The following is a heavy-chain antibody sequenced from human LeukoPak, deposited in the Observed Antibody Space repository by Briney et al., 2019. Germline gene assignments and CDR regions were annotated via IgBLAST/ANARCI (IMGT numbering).Heavy chain of an antibody. V-gene: IGHV3-23*01. CDR3: AKISPYGGNSA. D-gene: IGHD4-23*01. Sequence: GSLRLSCAASGFTFSNYAMSWVRQAPGKGLEWVSAISGNGGSTYYADSVKGRFTISRDNSKNTLYLQMNSLRAEDTAVYYCAKISPYGGNSAWGQGTLVTVSS. CDR2: ISGNGGST. J-gene: IGHJ4*02. CDR1: GFTFSNYA.